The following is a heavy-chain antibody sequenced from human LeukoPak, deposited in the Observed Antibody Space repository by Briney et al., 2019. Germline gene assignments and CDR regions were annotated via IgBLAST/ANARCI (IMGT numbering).Heavy chain of an antibody. D-gene: IGHD4-11*01. CDR3: ARTVTTPWWFDP. CDR2: INSDGSST. J-gene: IGHJ5*02. CDR1: GFTFSSYW. V-gene: IGHV3-74*01. Sequence: GGSLRLSCAASGFTFSSYWMHWVRQAPGKGLVWVSRINSDGSSTSYADSVKGRFTISRDNAKNTLYLQMNSLRAEDTAVYYCARTVTTPWWFDPWGQGTLVTVSS.